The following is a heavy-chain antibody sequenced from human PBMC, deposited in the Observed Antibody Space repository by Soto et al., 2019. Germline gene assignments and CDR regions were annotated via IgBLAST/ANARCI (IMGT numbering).Heavy chain of an antibody. CDR1: GFTFGDYA. J-gene: IGHJ5*02. Sequence: GGSLRLSCTASGFTFGDYAMSWFRQAPGKGLEWVGFIRSKAYGGTTEYAASVKGRFTISRDDSKSIAYLQMNSLKTEDTAVYYCTRYYGSGSSLTLWFDPWGQGTLVTVSS. CDR2: IRSKAYGGTT. D-gene: IGHD3-10*01. V-gene: IGHV3-49*03. CDR3: TRYYGSGSSLTLWFDP.